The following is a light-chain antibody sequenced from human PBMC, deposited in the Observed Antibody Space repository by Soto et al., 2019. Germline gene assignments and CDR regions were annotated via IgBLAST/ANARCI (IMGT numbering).Light chain of an antibody. J-gene: IGLJ3*02. CDR3: QSYDSSLSGWV. Sequence: QLVLTQPPSVSGAPGQRVTISCTGCSSNIGAGYDVHWYQQLPGTAPKLLSYGNSNRPSGVPDRFSGSKSGTSASLAITGLQAEDEADYYCQSYDSSLSGWVFGGGTKLTVL. CDR2: GNS. V-gene: IGLV1-40*01. CDR1: SSNIGAGYD.